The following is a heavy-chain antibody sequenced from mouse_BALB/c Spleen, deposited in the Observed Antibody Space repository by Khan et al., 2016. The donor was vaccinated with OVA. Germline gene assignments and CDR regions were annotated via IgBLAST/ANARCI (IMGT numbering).Heavy chain of an antibody. CDR2: ISNGGGST. V-gene: IGHV5-12*02. Sequence: EVELVESGGGLVQPGGSLKLSCATSVFTFSDHFMYWVRQTPEKRLEWVAYISNGGGSTYYPDTVKGRFTISRDNAKNTLYLQMSRLKSEDTAMYFCARGTTVGALYHWGQGTTLTVSS. CDR3: ARGTTVGALYH. J-gene: IGHJ2*01. CDR1: VFTFSDHF. D-gene: IGHD1-1*01.